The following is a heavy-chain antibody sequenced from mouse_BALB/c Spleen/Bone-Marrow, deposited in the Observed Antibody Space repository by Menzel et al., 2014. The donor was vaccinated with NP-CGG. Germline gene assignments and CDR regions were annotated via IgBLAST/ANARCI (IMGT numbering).Heavy chain of an antibody. Sequence: QVQLKESGAELARPGASVKMSCRASGYTFTTYTVHWVKQRPGQGLVWIGYINPSSDYTNYNQKFKDKATLTADKSSSTAYMQLSSLTSEDSAVYYCARRGVYDYPWFVYWGQGTLVTVSA. J-gene: IGHJ3*01. CDR2: INPSSDYT. D-gene: IGHD2-4*01. CDR3: ARRGVYDYPWFVY. V-gene: IGHV1-4*01. CDR1: GYTFTTYT.